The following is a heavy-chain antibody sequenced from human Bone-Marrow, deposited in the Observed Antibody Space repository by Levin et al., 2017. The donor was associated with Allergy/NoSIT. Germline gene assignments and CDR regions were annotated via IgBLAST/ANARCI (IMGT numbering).Heavy chain of an antibody. D-gene: IGHD3-10*01. CDR2: ISYSGSP. J-gene: IGHJ4*02. CDR3: ARAGGARRHLDS. Sequence: ASETLSLTCTVSGDSISGFYWSWIRQPPGKGLEWIGYISYSGSPNYNPSLKSRVTISLDTSKSQFSLKLSSVTAADTAVYYCARAGGARRHLDSWGQGALVTVSS. CDR1: GDSISGFY. V-gene: IGHV4-59*01.